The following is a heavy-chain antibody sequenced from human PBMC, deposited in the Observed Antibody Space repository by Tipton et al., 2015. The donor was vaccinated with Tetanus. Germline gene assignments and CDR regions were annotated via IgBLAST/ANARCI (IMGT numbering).Heavy chain of an antibody. J-gene: IGHJ6*02. D-gene: IGHD6-19*01. CDR2: INPSGGST. CDR3: ARDRTWSSGSDDYYYYGMDV. CDR1: GYTFTSYY. V-gene: IGHV1-46*01. Sequence: QVQLVQSGAEVKKPGASVKVSCKASGYTFTSYYMHWVRQAPGQGLEWMGIINPSGGSTSYAQKFQGRVTMTRDTSTSTVYMGLSSLRSEDTAAYYCARDRTWSSGSDDYYYYGMDVWGQGTTVTVSS.